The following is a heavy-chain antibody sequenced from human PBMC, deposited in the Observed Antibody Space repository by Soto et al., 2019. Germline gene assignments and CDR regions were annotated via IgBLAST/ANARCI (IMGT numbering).Heavy chain of an antibody. D-gene: IGHD6-19*01. CDR3: ASGGDDSGHHAFDV. CDR2: IAPGDSVT. Sequence: GVSMTISCQGAGERLTNIWINLVRQLPGKGLEWMGRIAPGDSVTTYNPSFQGHVTMSADKSINTAYLQWSSLKASDTARDYCASGGDDSGHHAFDVCGLGKMVSVS. J-gene: IGHJ3*01. V-gene: IGHV5-10-1*01. CDR1: GERLTNIW.